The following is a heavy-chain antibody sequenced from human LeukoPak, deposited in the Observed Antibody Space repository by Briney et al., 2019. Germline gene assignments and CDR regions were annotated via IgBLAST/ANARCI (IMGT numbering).Heavy chain of an antibody. CDR2: IYYSGST. V-gene: IGHV4-59*12. CDR1: GGSISNYY. CDR3: ARDKRYYGSGSYSRGLDY. Sequence: PSETLSLTCTVSGGSISNYYWSWIRQPPGKELEWIGYIYYSGSTYYNPSLKSRVTISVDTSKNQFSLKLSSVTAADTAVYYCARDKRYYGSGSYSRGLDYWGQGTLVTVSS. J-gene: IGHJ4*02. D-gene: IGHD3-10*01.